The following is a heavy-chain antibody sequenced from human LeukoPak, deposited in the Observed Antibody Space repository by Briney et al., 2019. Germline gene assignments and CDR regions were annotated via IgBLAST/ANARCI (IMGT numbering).Heavy chain of an antibody. V-gene: IGHV3-30*02. CDR3: AREGSQAFDI. CDR1: GFTFSSYG. Sequence: GGSLRLSCAASGFTFSSYGMHWVRQAPGKGLEWVAFIRYDGSNKYYADSVKGRFTISRDNSKNTLYLQMNSLRAEDMAVYYCAREGSQAFDIWGQGTMVTVSS. J-gene: IGHJ3*02. CDR2: IRYDGSNK.